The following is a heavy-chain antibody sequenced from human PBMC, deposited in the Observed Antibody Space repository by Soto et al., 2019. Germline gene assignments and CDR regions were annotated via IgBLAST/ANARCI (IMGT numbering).Heavy chain of an antibody. CDR1: GFTFSRYA. J-gene: IGHJ4*02. D-gene: IGHD6-6*01. CDR2: ISDSGGIT. CDR3: AKDLRIGARVAHYFDY. V-gene: IGHV3-23*01. Sequence: EVQLLESGGGLVEPGGSLRLSCAAYGFTFSRYAMTWVRQAPGKGLEWVSAISDSGGITYYADSVKGRFTISRDNSESTLYLQVHSLRAEDTAVYYCAKDLRIGARVAHYFDYWGQGTLITVSS.